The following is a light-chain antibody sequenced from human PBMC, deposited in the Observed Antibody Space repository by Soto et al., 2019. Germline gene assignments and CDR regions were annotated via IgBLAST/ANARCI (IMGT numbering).Light chain of an antibody. J-gene: IGLJ7*01. CDR2: DDR. Sequence: QSARTQPASVSGSPGQSITISCTGTSSDVGGYNFVSWYQQHPGKAPKFIIYDDRNRPSGVSNRFSGSRSGNTASLTISGLQAEDEADYYCSSYTSSSTVIFGGGTQLTVL. CDR3: SSYTSSSTVI. CDR1: SSDVGGYNF. V-gene: IGLV2-14*03.